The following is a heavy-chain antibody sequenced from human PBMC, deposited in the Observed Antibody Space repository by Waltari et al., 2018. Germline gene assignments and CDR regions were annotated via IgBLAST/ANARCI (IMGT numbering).Heavy chain of an antibody. CDR1: GGSISSYY. Sequence: QVQLQESGPGLVKPSETLSLTCTVSGGSISSYYWSWIRQPPGKGLEWIGYIYYSGSTNYNPSLKSRVTISVDTSKNQFALKLSSVTAADTAVYYCARTRGYYYYYMDVWGRGTTVTVSS. V-gene: IGHV4-59*01. CDR3: ARTRGYYYYYMDV. J-gene: IGHJ6*03. D-gene: IGHD3-10*01. CDR2: IYYSGST.